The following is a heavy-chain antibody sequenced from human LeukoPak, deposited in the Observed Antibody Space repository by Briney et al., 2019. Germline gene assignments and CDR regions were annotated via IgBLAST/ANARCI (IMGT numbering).Heavy chain of an antibody. Sequence: ASAKVSCKASGYTFTSYGISWVRQAPGQGLEWMGWISAYNGNTNYAQKLQGRVTMTRNTSISTAYMELSSLRSEDTAVYYCAVATYGMDVWGQGTTVTVSS. J-gene: IGHJ6*02. CDR2: ISAYNGNT. V-gene: IGHV1-18*01. CDR3: AVATYGMDV. CDR1: GYTFTSYG.